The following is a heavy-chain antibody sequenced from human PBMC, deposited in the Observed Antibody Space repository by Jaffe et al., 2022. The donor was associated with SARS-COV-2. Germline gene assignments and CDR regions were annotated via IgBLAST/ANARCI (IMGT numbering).Heavy chain of an antibody. D-gene: IGHD1-7*01. CDR3: AREMGTGTSGGMDV. J-gene: IGHJ6*02. CDR2: IYTSGST. V-gene: IGHV4-61*02. Sequence: QVQLQESGPGLVKPSQTLSLTCTVSGGSISSGSYYWSWIRQPAGKGLEWIGRIYTSGSTNYNPSLKSRVTISVDTSKNQFSLKLSSVTAADTAVYYCAREMGTGTSGGMDVWGQGTTVTVSS. CDR1: GGSISSGSYY.